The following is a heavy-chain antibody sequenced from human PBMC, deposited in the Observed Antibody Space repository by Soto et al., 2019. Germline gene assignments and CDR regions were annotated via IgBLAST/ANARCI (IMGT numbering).Heavy chain of an antibody. CDR2: IMPIFGTA. CDR3: ARSGGNDDYYYYGMDV. Sequence: QVQLVQSGAEVKKPGSSVKVSCKASGGTFSSYAISWVRQAPGQGLEWLGGIMPIFGTANYAQKFQGRVTITADESTSTAYMELSSLRSEDTAVYYCARSGGNDDYYYYGMDVWGQGTTVTVSS. J-gene: IGHJ6*02. V-gene: IGHV1-69*12. CDR1: GGTFSSYA. D-gene: IGHD1-1*01.